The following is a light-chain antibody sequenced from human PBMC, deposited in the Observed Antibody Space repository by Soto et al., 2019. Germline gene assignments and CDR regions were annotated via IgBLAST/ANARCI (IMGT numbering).Light chain of an antibody. CDR3: QQYNNWPRT. J-gene: IGKJ1*01. V-gene: IGKV3-15*01. CDR2: GAS. Sequence: EIVLTQSPGTLSLSPGERATLSCRASQSVSNNLAWYQRTPGQAPRLLIYGASTRATGIPDRFSGSGSGTEFTLTISSLQSEDFAVYYCQQYNNWPRTFGQGTKVDI. CDR1: QSVSNN.